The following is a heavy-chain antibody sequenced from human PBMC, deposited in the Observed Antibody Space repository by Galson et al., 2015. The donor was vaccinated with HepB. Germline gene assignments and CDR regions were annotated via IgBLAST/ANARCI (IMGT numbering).Heavy chain of an antibody. V-gene: IGHV1-24*01. CDR1: GYTLTELS. D-gene: IGHD3-10*01. Sequence: SVKVSCKVSGYTLTELSIHGVRQAPGKGLEWMGGFDPEDGETIYAQKFQGRVTMTEDTSTATAYMELRSLRSEDTAVYYCATVYPTSFLSMVRGVNTLGGAFDIWGQGTMVTVSS. CDR2: FDPEDGET. CDR3: ATVYPTSFLSMVRGVNTLGGAFDI. J-gene: IGHJ3*02.